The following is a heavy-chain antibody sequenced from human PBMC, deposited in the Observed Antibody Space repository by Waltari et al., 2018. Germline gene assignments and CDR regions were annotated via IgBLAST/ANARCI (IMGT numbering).Heavy chain of an antibody. CDR3: ARDHYYSKDV. J-gene: IGHJ6*04. V-gene: IGHV3-74*01. CDR1: GLIFSTYW. Sequence: EVQLVESGGGLVQPGGSLRLSCEASGLIFSTYWMHWVRPAPGQGMGGVSRNDNGDGSGNSYADPVKGRFTISRDNAKNTLYLQMNSLRAEDTGVYYCARDHYYSKDVWGTGTTVTVSS. CDR2: NDNGDGSGN.